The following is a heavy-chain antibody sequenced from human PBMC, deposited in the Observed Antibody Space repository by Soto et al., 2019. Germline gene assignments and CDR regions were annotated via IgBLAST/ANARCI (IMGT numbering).Heavy chain of an antibody. V-gene: IGHV3-74*01. J-gene: IGHJ4*02. CDR2: INSDGTST. D-gene: IGHD3-22*01. Sequence: HPGGSLRLSCAASGFTFSSYWMHWVRQAPGKGLVWVSRINSDGTSTSYADSVRGRFTISRDNAKNTLYLQMNSLRAEDTAVYYCARGGGMKYYDRRGCLYWGQGTLVTVSS. CDR1: GFTFSSYW. CDR3: ARGGGMKYYDRRGCLY.